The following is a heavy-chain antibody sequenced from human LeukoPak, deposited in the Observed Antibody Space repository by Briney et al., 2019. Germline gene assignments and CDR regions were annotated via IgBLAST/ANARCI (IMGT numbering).Heavy chain of an antibody. J-gene: IGHJ6*02. D-gene: IGHD2-2*01. Sequence: PGGSLRLSCAASGFTVSSNYMSWVRQAPGRGLEWVSLIYSGGSTYYADSVKGRFTISRDNSKNTLYLQMNSLRAEDTAVYFCAREVVVPAAMMDYYYYYGMDVWGQGTTVTVSS. CDR1: GFTVSSNY. V-gene: IGHV3-66*01. CDR2: IYSGGST. CDR3: AREVVVPAAMMDYYYYYGMDV.